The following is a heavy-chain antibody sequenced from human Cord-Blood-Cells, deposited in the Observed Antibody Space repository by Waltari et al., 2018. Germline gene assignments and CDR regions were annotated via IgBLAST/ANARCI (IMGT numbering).Heavy chain of an antibody. D-gene: IGHD2-2*02. Sequence: EVQLVESGGGLVQPGGSLRLSCAASGFTFSSYEMNWVRQAPGKGLEWVSYINSSGSTIYYADSVKGRFTISRDNAKNSLYLQMNSLRAEDTAVYYCAREQRGYQLLYYFDYWGQGTLVTVSS. CDR3: AREQRGYQLLYYFDY. CDR1: GFTFSSYE. CDR2: INSSGSTI. V-gene: IGHV3-48*03. J-gene: IGHJ4*02.